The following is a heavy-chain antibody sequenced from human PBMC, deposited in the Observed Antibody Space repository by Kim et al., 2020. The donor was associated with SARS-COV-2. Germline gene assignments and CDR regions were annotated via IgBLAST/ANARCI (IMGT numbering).Heavy chain of an antibody. CDR1: GFTFSSYW. CDR3: ARGEAVRGLGY. D-gene: IGHD3-10*01. J-gene: IGHJ4*02. CDR2: INIDGSRT. V-gene: IGHV3-74*01. Sequence: GGSLRLSCAASGFTFSSYWMHWVRQVPGKGLVWVSYINIDGSRTSHADSVKGRFTISRDNAKNTLYLQMNSLRAEDTAMYYCARGEAVRGLGYWGQGTLVTVSS.